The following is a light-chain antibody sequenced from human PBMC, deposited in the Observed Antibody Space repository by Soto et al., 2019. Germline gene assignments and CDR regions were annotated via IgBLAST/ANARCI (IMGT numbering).Light chain of an antibody. Sequence: DIMLTQSPATLSLSPGERATLSCRASQSVSSNYLAWYLQKPGQAPRLLIYGASSRATGIPDRFSGSGSGTDFTLTISRLEPEDFAVYYCHQYGGSPRTLGQGTKVEIK. CDR2: GAS. J-gene: IGKJ1*01. CDR1: QSVSSNY. CDR3: HQYGGSPRT. V-gene: IGKV3-20*01.